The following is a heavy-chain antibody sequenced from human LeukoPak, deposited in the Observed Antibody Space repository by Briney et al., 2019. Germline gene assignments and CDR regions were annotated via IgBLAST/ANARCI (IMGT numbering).Heavy chain of an antibody. D-gene: IGHD1-26*01. CDR2: ISSSDGTI. CDR1: GFTFSSYE. J-gene: IGHJ4*02. CDR3: ARSMIVGATRSGYFNS. Sequence: GGSLRLSCAASGFTFSSYEMNWVRQAPGKGLEWISYISSSDGTIYYADSVKRRFTISRDNAKNSLFLQMNSLRAEDTAVYFCARSMIVGATRSGYFNSWGQGTLVTVSS. V-gene: IGHV3-48*03.